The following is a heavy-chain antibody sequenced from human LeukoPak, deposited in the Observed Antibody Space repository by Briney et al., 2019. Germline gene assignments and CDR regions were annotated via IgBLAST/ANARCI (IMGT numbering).Heavy chain of an antibody. CDR1: GFTVSSNY. CDR2: IYSGGST. V-gene: IGHV3-66*02. CDR3: ARDRWVGGYDYFDY. Sequence: GGSLRLSCAASGFTVSSNYMSWVRQAPGKGLEWVSVIYSGGSTYYADSVKGRFTISRDNSKNTLYLQMHSLRAEDTAVYYCARDRWVGGYDYFDYWGQGTLVTVSS. D-gene: IGHD5-12*01. J-gene: IGHJ4*02.